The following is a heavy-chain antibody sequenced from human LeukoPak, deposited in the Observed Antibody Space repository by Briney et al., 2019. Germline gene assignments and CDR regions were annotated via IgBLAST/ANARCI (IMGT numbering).Heavy chain of an antibody. V-gene: IGHV4-39*01. J-gene: IGHJ4*02. D-gene: IGHD3-16*01. CDR3: ARHRGSYYDS. CDR2: MYYSGTT. CDR1: GGSISSGSYY. Sequence: PSETPSLTCTVSGGSISSGSYYWGWIRQPPGKGLEWIGSMYYSGTTYYNPSLKSRVTVSVDTSKNQFSLQLTSVTAADTAVYYCARHRGSYYDSWGQGTLATVSS.